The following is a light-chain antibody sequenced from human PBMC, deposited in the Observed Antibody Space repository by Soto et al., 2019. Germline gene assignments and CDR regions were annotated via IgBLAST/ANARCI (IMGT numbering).Light chain of an antibody. V-gene: IGLV2-23*01. CDR3: SSYAGSSTVV. CDR2: EGR. Sequence: QSALTQPASVSGSPGQSITISCTGTSSDVGSYNLVSWYQQHPGKAPKLMIYEGRKRPSGVSNRFSGPKSGNTASLTISGLQAEDEADYYCSSYAGSSTVVFGGGTKLTVL. J-gene: IGLJ2*01. CDR1: SSDVGSYNL.